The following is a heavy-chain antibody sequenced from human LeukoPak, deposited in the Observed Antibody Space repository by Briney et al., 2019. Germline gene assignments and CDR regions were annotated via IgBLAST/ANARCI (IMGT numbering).Heavy chain of an antibody. Sequence: SETLSFTCAVYGGSFSGYYWSWIRQPPGKGLEWIGEINHSGSTNYNPSLKSRVTISVDTSKNQFSLKLSSVTAADTAVYYCARLRPPNYYDSSGYTQTRYYFDYWGQGTLVTVSS. CDR2: INHSGST. CDR3: ARLRPPNYYDSSGYTQTRYYFDY. D-gene: IGHD3-22*01. J-gene: IGHJ4*02. V-gene: IGHV4-34*01. CDR1: GGSFSGYY.